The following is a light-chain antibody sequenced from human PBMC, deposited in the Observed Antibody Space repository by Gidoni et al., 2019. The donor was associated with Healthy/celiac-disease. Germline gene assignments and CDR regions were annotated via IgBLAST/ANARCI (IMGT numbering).Light chain of an antibody. CDR1: QSISSY. CDR3: QQSYSTPPLT. V-gene: IGKV1-39*01. Sequence: DMQMTQSPSSLSASVGDRVNITCRASQSISSYLNWYQQKPGKAPKLLIYASSSLQSGVPSRFSGSGSGTDFTLTISSLQPEDFATYDCQQSYSTPPLTFGGGTRVEIK. J-gene: IGKJ4*01. CDR2: ASS.